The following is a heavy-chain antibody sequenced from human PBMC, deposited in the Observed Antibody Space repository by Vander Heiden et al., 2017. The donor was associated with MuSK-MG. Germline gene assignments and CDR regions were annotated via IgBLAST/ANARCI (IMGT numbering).Heavy chain of an antibody. V-gene: IGHV1-2*04. D-gene: IGHD6-13*01. CDR3: ARDPTGYSSSWLFDY. CDR1: GYTFTGYY. CDR2: INPNSGGT. Sequence: QVQLVQSGAEVKKPGASVKVSCKASGYTFTGYYMHWVRQAPGQGLEWMGWINPNSGGTNYAQKLQGWVTMTRDTSISTAYMELSRLRSDDTAVYYCARDPTGYSSSWLFDYWGQGTLVTVSS. J-gene: IGHJ4*02.